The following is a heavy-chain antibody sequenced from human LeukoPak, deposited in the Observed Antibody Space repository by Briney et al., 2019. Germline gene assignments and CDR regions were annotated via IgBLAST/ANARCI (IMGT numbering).Heavy chain of an antibody. CDR3: ARDKDDILTGYYWFDP. CDR2: IYTSGST. V-gene: IGHV4-61*02. D-gene: IGHD3-9*01. Sequence: SETLSLTCTVSGGSISSGSYYWSWIRQPAGEGLEWIGRIYTSGSTNYNPSLKSRVTISVDTSKNQFSLKLSSLTAADTAVYYCARDKDDILTGYYWFDPWGQGTLVTVSS. J-gene: IGHJ5*02. CDR1: GGSISSGSYY.